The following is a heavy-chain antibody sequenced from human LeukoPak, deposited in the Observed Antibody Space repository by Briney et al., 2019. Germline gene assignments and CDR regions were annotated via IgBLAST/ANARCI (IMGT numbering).Heavy chain of an antibody. D-gene: IGHD2-15*01. CDR3: ARGGYCSGGSCYSPGPYYYYYYMDV. CDR2: IYSSGST. J-gene: IGHJ6*03. CDR1: VGSICSYF. Sequence: SETLSLTCTVSVGSICSYFCSWIRQPPGKGLEWIGYIYSSGSTNHNPSLTSRVTISVDTSKNQSSLKLSSVTAADTAVYYCARGGYCSGGSCYSPGPYYYYYYMDVWGKGTTVTVSS. V-gene: IGHV4-59*01.